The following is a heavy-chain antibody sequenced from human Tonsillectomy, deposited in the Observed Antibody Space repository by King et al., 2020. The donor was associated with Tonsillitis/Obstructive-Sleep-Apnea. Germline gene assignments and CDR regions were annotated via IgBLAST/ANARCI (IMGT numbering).Heavy chain of an antibody. CDR2: IIPIVGIA. CDR3: ARDGQRAEAVAGLTEYFHH. CDR1: GGTFSNYA. D-gene: IGHD6-19*01. V-gene: IGHV1-69*09. J-gene: IGHJ1*01. Sequence: QLVQSGAEVKKPGSSVKVSCKASGGTFSNYAITWVRQAPGQGLEWMGRIIPIVGIANYAQKFQGRVTITADESTSTAYMELSTLRSEDTAVYYCARDGQRAEAVAGLTEYFHHCGQGTLVTVCS.